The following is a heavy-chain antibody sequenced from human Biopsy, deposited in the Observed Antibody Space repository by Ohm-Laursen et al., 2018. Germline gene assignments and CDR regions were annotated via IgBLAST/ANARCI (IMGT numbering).Heavy chain of an antibody. J-gene: IGHJ4*02. CDR3: ARVYCTSTTCYGLLDN. CDR2: ISTYNDKT. V-gene: IGHV1-18*01. CDR1: GHTFTSYD. D-gene: IGHD2/OR15-2a*01. Sequence: PSVKPSRNVSGHTFTSYDISWVRQAPGQGLEWTGWISTYNDKTSYPTKLQDRVTMTADTSTNTVHMELTSLRSDDPAVYYCARVYCTSTTCYGLLDNGGQGTVVTVSS.